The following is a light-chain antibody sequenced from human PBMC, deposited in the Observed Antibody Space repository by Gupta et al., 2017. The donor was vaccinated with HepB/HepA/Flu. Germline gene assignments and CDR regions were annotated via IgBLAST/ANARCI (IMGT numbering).Light chain of an antibody. CDR1: QSVSSY. CDR3: QQRCNWPLT. V-gene: IGKV3-11*01. J-gene: IGKJ5*01. Sequence: EIVLTPSPATLSLSPGERATLSCRASQSVSSYLAWYQQKPGQAPRLLIYAASNWATGIPARFSGSGSGTDFTLTISSLEPEDFAVYYCQQRCNWPLTFGQGTRLEIK. CDR2: AAS.